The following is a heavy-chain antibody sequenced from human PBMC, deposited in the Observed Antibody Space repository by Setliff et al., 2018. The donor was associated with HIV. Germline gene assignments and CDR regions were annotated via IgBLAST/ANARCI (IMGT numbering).Heavy chain of an antibody. D-gene: IGHD3-10*01. V-gene: IGHV3-30-3*01. Sequence: GGSLRLSCAVSGFTFSGYALHWVRQAPGKGLVWVAVISYDGVNAYYAESVEGRFTVSRDNSKNTLFLQMNSLRLEDTAVYFCARPTNIDTLYYGSQSFYMYYYGMDVWGQGTTVTVSS. CDR2: ISYDGVNA. J-gene: IGHJ6*02. CDR3: ARPTNIDTLYYGSQSFYMYYYGMDV. CDR1: GFTFSGYA.